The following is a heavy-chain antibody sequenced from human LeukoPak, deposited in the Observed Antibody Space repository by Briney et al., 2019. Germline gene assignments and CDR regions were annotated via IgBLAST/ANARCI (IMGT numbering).Heavy chain of an antibody. CDR3: ARDYDFWSDY. J-gene: IGHJ4*02. Sequence: GSLRLSCAASGFTFSSYSMNWVRQAPGKGLEWVSYISSSSSTIYYADSVKGRFTISRDNAKNSLYLQMNSLRAEDTAVYYCARDYDFWSDYWGQGTLVTVSS. V-gene: IGHV3-48*04. CDR1: GFTFSSYS. CDR2: ISSSSSTI. D-gene: IGHD3-3*01.